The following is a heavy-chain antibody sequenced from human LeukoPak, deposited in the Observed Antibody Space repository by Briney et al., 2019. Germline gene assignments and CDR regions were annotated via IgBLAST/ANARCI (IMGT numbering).Heavy chain of an antibody. Sequence: GGSLRLSCAASGFTFSSYSMHWVRQAAGKGLEYVSAITGNGDNTYYADSVKGRFTISRDNSKNTLYLQMGSLRAEDMAVYYCARVGGDYFDYWGQGTLVTVSS. D-gene: IGHD3-16*01. V-gene: IGHV3-64*02. CDR1: GFTFSSYS. J-gene: IGHJ4*02. CDR2: ITGNGDNT. CDR3: ARVGGDYFDY.